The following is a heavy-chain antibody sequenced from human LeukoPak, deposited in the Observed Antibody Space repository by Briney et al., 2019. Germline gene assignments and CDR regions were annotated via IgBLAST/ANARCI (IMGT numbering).Heavy chain of an antibody. CDR2: IKEDGSEK. CDR3: ARSGSDFDY. V-gene: IGHV3-7*01. D-gene: IGHD3-10*01. CDR1: GFTFSNAW. Sequence: GGSLRLSCAASGFTFSNAWMSWVRQAPGKGLEWVANIKEDGSEKNYVDSVKGRFTISRDNAKNSLYLQMNSLKAEDTAVYYCARSGSDFDYWGQGTLVTVSS. J-gene: IGHJ4*02.